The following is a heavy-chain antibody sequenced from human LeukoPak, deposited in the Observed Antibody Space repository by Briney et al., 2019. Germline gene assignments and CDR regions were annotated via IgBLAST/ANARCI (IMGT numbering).Heavy chain of an antibody. D-gene: IGHD2-15*01. V-gene: IGHV4-39*07. CDR3: ARILGAAHDY. CDR1: GGSISSSSYY. CDR2: IYYSGST. Sequence: SETLSLTCTVSGGSISSSSYYWGGIRQPPGKGLEWIGSIYYSGSTYYNPSLKSRVTISVDTSKNQFSLKLSSVTAADTAVYYCARILGAAHDYWGQGTLVTVSS. J-gene: IGHJ4*02.